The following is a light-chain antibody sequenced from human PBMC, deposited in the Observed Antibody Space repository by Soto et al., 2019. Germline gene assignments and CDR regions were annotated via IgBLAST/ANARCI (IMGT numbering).Light chain of an antibody. Sequence: EIVLPQSPGTLSLSPGERATLSCRASQTISSSFLAWYQQKPGQAPRLLIYRASRRAPGIPDRFSRSGSWADFTLTISRLEPEDFAVYYCHQFGSSPLDTFGPGTKVEIK. CDR3: HQFGSSPLDT. J-gene: IGKJ3*01. V-gene: IGKV3-20*01. CDR2: RAS. CDR1: QTISSSF.